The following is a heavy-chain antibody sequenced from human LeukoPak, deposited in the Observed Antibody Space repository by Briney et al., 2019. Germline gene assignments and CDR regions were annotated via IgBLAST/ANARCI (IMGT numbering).Heavy chain of an antibody. Sequence: SETLLLTCSVSGYSISSGYYWGWIRQPPGKGLEWNGCIYYSGSTYYNPSLKSRVTISVDTSKNQFSLKLSSVTAADTAVYYCARDRSSSDYWGQGTLVTVSS. D-gene: IGHD6-19*01. CDR2: IYYSGST. CDR3: ARDRSSSDY. CDR1: GYSISSGYY. J-gene: IGHJ4*02. V-gene: IGHV4-38-2*02.